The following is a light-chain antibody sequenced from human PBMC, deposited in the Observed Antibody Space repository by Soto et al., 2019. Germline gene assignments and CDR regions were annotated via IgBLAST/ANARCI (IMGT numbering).Light chain of an antibody. V-gene: IGKV1-5*03. CDR2: KAS. CDR3: QQYSTYSRT. Sequence: DIQMTQSPSTLSASVGDRVTITCRASQSISSWLAWYQQKPGKAPKLLIYKASSLESGVPSRFSGSGSGTEFPLTISSLQPDDFATYYCQQYSTYSRTFGQGTKVEIK. CDR1: QSISSW. J-gene: IGKJ1*01.